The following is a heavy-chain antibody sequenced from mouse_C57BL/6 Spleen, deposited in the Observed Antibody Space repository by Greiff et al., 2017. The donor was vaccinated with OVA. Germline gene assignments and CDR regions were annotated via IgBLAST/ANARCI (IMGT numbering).Heavy chain of an antibody. CDR2: IRSKSNNYAT. J-gene: IGHJ1*03. Sequence: EVKLMESGGGLVQPKGSLKLSCAASGSSFNTYAMNWVRQAPGKGLEWVARIRSKSNNYATYYADSVKDRFTISRDDSESMLYLQMNNLKTEDTAMYYCVRPAYYSKGYFDVWGTGTTVTVSS. CDR1: GSSFNTYA. D-gene: IGHD2-5*01. CDR3: VRPAYYSKGYFDV. V-gene: IGHV10-1*01.